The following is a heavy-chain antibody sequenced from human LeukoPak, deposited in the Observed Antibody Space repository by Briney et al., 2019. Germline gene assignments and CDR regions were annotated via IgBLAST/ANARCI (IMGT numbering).Heavy chain of an antibody. CDR2: IYTSGST. V-gene: IGHV4-61*02. CDR3: AAYDFWSGDYYMDV. CDR1: GGSISSGSYY. Sequence: SETLSLTCTVSGGSISSGSYYWSWIRQPAGKGLEWIGRIYTSGSTNYNPSLKSRVTISVGTSKNQFSLKLSSVTAADTAVYYCAAYDFWSGDYYMDVWGKGTTVTVSS. J-gene: IGHJ6*03. D-gene: IGHD3-3*01.